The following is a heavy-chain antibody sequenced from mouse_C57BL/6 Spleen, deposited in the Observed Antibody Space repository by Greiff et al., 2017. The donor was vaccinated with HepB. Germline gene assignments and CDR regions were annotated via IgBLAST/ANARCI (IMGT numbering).Heavy chain of an antibody. V-gene: IGHV1-61*01. J-gene: IGHJ1*03. Sequence: QVHVKQPGAELVRPGSSVKLSCKASGYTFTSYWMDWVKQRPGQGLEWIGNIYPSDSETHYNQKFKDKATLTVDKSSSTAYMQLSSLTSEDSAVYYCARGRYSSSYWYFDVWGTGTTVTVSS. CDR2: IYPSDSET. D-gene: IGHD1-1*01. CDR1: GYTFTSYW. CDR3: ARGRYSSSYWYFDV.